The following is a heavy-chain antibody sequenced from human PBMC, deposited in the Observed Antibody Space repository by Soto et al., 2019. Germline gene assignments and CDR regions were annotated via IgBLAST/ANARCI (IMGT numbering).Heavy chain of an antibody. Sequence: ASVKVSCKASGGTFSSYAISWVRQAPGQGLEWMGGIIPIFGTANYAQKFQGRVTVTADESTGTAYMELSSLSSEDTAVFYCARDEERIAAAGLKYYYYYGMDVWGQGTTVTVSS. CDR2: IIPIFGTA. CDR3: ARDEERIAAAGLKYYYYYGMDV. CDR1: GGTFSSYA. V-gene: IGHV1-69*13. J-gene: IGHJ6*02. D-gene: IGHD6-13*01.